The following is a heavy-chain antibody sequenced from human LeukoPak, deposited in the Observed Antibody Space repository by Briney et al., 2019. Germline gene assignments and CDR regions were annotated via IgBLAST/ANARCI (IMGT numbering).Heavy chain of an antibody. V-gene: IGHV3-23*01. CDR1: GFTFSSYA. Sequence: GGSLRLSCAASGFTFSSYAMSWVRQAPGKGLEWVSAISGSGGSTHYADSVKGRFTISRDNSKNTLYLQMNSLRAEDTAVYYCAKDPVATTVTTSAHYWGQGTLVIVSS. J-gene: IGHJ4*02. CDR2: ISGSGGST. D-gene: IGHD4-17*01. CDR3: AKDPVATTVTTSAHY.